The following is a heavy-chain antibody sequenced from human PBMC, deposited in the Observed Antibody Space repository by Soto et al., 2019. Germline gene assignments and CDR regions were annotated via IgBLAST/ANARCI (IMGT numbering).Heavy chain of an antibody. D-gene: IGHD4-17*01. CDR1: GYDFERFP. V-gene: IGHV1-18*04. J-gene: IGHJ4*02. CDR3: AREQYEFGDLYYVDY. Sequence: QVQLVQSGGEVKRPGASVKVSCKASGYDFERFPISWVRQARGQGLEWMGLISPYSGSRYYAEKFQGRVTMNTDTSTSTDYMELRRLTSDDTAVYFCAREQYEFGDLYYVDYWGQGTLVTVSS. CDR2: ISPYSGSR.